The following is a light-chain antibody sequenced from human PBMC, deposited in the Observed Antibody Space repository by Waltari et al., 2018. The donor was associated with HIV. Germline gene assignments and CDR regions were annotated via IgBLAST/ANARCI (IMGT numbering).Light chain of an antibody. CDR1: SVAFGSYNL. V-gene: IGLV2-23*02. CDR2: EVS. J-gene: IGLJ1*01. Sequence: QSALTQPASVSGSPGQSITLSCPGPSVAFGSYNLVSWYHKHPGKAPKLVMYEVSKPPSGVSNRVSASKSANTASLTISGLQAEDEADYYCCSYAGSNTHFFGTGTKVTVL. CDR3: CSYAGSNTHF.